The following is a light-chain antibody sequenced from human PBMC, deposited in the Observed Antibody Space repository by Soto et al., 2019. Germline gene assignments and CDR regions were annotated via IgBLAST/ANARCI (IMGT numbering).Light chain of an antibody. V-gene: IGLV2-14*01. Sequence: QSALTQPASVSGSPGQSITISCTGTSSDVGGYNYVSWYQQHPGKAPKVIIYEVSNRPSGVSNRFSASKSGNTASLTISGLQAEDEADYYCGSYSSVSPSYLFGTATKLPVL. J-gene: IGLJ1*01. CDR2: EVS. CDR3: GSYSSVSPSYL. CDR1: SSDVGGYNY.